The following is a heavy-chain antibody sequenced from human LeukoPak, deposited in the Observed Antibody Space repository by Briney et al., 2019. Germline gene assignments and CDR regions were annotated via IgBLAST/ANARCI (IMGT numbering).Heavy chain of an antibody. Sequence: SETLSLTCAVYGGSFSGYYWSWIRQPPGKGLEWIGEINHSGSTNYNPSLKSRVTISVDTSKNQFSLKLSSVTAADTAVYYCARTNPLARAFDIWGQGTMVTVSS. CDR3: ARTNPLARAFDI. CDR2: INHSGST. D-gene: IGHD1-14*01. CDR1: GGSFSGYY. V-gene: IGHV4-34*01. J-gene: IGHJ3*02.